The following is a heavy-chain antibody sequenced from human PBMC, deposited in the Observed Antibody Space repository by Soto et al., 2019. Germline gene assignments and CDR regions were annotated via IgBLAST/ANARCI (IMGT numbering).Heavy chain of an antibody. Sequence: ASVKVSCKASGYTFTSYYMRWVRQAPGQGLEWMGIINPSGGSTSYAQKFQARFTMTRDTSTSTVYMELSSLSSEDTAVYYCVRVCEVNWNDESYYYYYGMDVWGQGTTVTVSS. V-gene: IGHV1-46*01. D-gene: IGHD1-1*01. CDR1: GYTFTSYY. CDR3: VRVCEVNWNDESYYYYYGMDV. J-gene: IGHJ6*02. CDR2: INPSGGST.